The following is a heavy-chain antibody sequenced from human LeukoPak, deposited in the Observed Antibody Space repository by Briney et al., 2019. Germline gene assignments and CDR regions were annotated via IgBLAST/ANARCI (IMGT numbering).Heavy chain of an antibody. CDR3: ARDAGYYFDC. Sequence: PGGSLRLSCVASGFSFSSYGMHWVRQAPGKGLEWVAVIWYDGTKKYYTDSVKGRFTISRDNSKNTLFLQMNSLRAEDTAVFYCARDAGYYFDCWGQGTLVTVSS. V-gene: IGHV3-33*01. J-gene: IGHJ4*02. CDR1: GFSFSSYG. CDR2: IWYDGTKK. D-gene: IGHD3-10*01.